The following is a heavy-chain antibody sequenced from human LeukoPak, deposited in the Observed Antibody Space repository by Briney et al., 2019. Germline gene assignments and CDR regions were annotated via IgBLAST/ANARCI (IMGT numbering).Heavy chain of an antibody. V-gene: IGHV4-31*03. Sequence: PSQTLSLTCTVSGGFISSGGYYWSWIRQHPGKGLEWIGYIYYTGSTYYNPSLKSRVTISVDTSKNQFSLKLSSVTAADTAVYYCARPYCSSTSCYNGMDVWGQGTTVTVSS. CDR2: IYYTGST. CDR1: GGFISSGGYY. CDR3: ARPYCSSTSCYNGMDV. D-gene: IGHD2-2*02. J-gene: IGHJ6*02.